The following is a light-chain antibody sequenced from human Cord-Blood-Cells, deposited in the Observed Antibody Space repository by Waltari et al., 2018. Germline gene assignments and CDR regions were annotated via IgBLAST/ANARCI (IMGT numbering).Light chain of an antibody. V-gene: IGLV3-10*01. J-gene: IGLJ3*02. CDR2: EDS. CDR1: ALPKKY. Sequence: SYELTQPPSVSVSPGQTARITCSGDALPKKYAYWSQQKSGQDPVLGIYEDSKRPAGIPGRFSGSRSGTMATLTISGAQVEDEADYYCYSTDSSGNHKVFGGGTKLAVL. CDR3: YSTDSSGNHKV.